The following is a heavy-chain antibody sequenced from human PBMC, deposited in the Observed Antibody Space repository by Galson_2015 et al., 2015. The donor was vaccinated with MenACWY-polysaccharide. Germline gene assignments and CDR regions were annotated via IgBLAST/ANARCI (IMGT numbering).Heavy chain of an antibody. CDR1: GFTFSSYG. D-gene: IGHD1-26*01. V-gene: IGHV3-30*18. J-gene: IGHJ4*02. CDR3: AKDLPLWGAPVFDY. Sequence: SLRLSCAASGFTFSSYGMHWVRQAPGKGLEWVAVILSDGSKKYYAESVKGRFTISRDNSKNTLSLQMNSLRAEDTAIYYCAKDLPLWGAPVFDYWGQGTLVTVSS. CDR2: ILSDGSKK.